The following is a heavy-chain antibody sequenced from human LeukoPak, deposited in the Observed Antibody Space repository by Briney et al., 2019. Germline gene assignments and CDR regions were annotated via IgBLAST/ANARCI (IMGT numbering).Heavy chain of an antibody. V-gene: IGHV4-4*02. CDR3: ARDNYDIGFDY. Sequence: SETLSLTCAVSGGSISSSNWWSWVRQPPGKGREWIGRIYTSGSTNYNPSLKSRVTMSVDTSKNQFSLKLSSVTAADTAVYYCARDNYDIGFDYWGQGTLVTVSS. CDR2: IYTSGST. CDR1: GGSISSSNW. D-gene: IGHD3-9*01. J-gene: IGHJ4*02.